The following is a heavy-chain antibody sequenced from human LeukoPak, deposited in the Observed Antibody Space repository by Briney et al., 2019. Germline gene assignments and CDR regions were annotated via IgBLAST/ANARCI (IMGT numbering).Heavy chain of an antibody. V-gene: IGHV4-59*08. CDR2: IYYSGST. CDR3: TRRPLSYGDYGGVDY. Sequence: SETLSLTCTVSGGSISSYYWSWIRQPPGKGLEWIGYIYYSGSTYYNPSLKSRVTISVDTSKNQFSLKVSSVTAADTAMYYCTRRPLSYGDYGGVDYWGQGTLVTVSS. CDR1: GGSISSYY. D-gene: IGHD4-17*01. J-gene: IGHJ4*02.